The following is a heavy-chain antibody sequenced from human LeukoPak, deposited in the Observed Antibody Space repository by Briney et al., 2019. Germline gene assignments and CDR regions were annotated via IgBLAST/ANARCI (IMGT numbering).Heavy chain of an antibody. CDR1: GGSISSSSYY. V-gene: IGHV4-39*07. CDR3: ARVYGDYEYFDY. Sequence: SETLSLTCTVSGGSISSSSYYWGWIRQPPGTGLEWIGSIYYSGSTYYNPSLKSRVTISVDTSKNQFSLKLSSVTAADTAVYYCARVYGDYEYFDYWGQGTLVTVSS. J-gene: IGHJ4*02. D-gene: IGHD4-17*01. CDR2: IYYSGST.